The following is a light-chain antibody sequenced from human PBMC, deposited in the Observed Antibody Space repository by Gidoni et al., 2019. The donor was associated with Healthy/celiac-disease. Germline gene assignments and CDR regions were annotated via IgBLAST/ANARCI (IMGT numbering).Light chain of an antibody. Sequence: EIVLTQSPATLSLSPGERATLSCRASQSVSSYLAWYQQKPGQAPRLLIYDASNRATGIPARFSCSGSGTDFPLTIRSLEPEDFAVYYCQQRSNWPLYTFGQGTKLEIK. CDR3: QQRSNWPLYT. CDR2: DAS. J-gene: IGKJ2*01. V-gene: IGKV3-11*01. CDR1: QSVSSY.